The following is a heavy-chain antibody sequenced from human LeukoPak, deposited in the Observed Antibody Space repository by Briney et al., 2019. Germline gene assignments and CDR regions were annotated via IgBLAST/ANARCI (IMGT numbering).Heavy chain of an antibody. CDR3: ARSAGTPTTTPADY. D-gene: IGHD5-24*01. V-gene: IGHV5-51*01. J-gene: IGHJ4*02. CDR1: GYSFTTYW. Sequence: GESLKISWKGSGYSFTTYWICWVRQMPGKGLEWMGIIYPGDSDTRYSPSFQGQVTISADKSISTAYLQWSSLKASDTAMYYCARSAGTPTTTPADYWGQGTLVTVSS. CDR2: IYPGDSDT.